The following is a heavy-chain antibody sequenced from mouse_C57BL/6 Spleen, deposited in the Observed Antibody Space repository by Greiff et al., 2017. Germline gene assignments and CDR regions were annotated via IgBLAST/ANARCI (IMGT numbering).Heavy chain of an antibody. V-gene: IGHV1-52*01. CDR1: GYTFTSYW. J-gene: IGHJ1*03. Sequence: VQLQQPGAELVRPGSSVKLSCKASGYTFTSYWMHWVKRRPIQGLEWIGNIDPSDSETHYNQKFKDKATLTVDKSSSTAYMQLSRLTSEDSAVYYCARATTVVARWYFDVWGTGTTVTVSS. CDR2: IDPSDSET. CDR3: ARATTVVARWYFDV. D-gene: IGHD1-1*01.